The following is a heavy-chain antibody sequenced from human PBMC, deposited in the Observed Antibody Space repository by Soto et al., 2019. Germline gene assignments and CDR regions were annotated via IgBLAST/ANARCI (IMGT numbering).Heavy chain of an antibody. J-gene: IGHJ5*02. D-gene: IGHD3-10*01. Sequence: EVQLVESGGGLVKPGGSLRLSCAASGFTFSSYSMNWVRQAPGKGLEWVSSISSSSSYIYYADSVKGRFTISRDNAKNSLYLQMNSLRAEDTAVYCCARDPIRQLLWFGEPGPWGQGTLVTVSS. CDR2: ISSSSSYI. V-gene: IGHV3-21*01. CDR1: GFTFSSYS. CDR3: ARDPIRQLLWFGEPGP.